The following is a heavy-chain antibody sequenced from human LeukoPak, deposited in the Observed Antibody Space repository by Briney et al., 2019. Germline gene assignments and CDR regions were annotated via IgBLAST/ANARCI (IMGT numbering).Heavy chain of an antibody. CDR2: ISYDESNK. Sequence: GRSLRLSCAASGFTFSSYGMHWVRQAPGKGLEWVAVISYDESNKYYADSVKGRFTISRDNSKNTLYLQMNSLRAEDTAVYYCAKEGSSSWYRICYFDYWGQGTLVTVSS. V-gene: IGHV3-30*18. J-gene: IGHJ4*02. D-gene: IGHD6-13*01. CDR1: GFTFSSYG. CDR3: AKEGSSSWYRICYFDY.